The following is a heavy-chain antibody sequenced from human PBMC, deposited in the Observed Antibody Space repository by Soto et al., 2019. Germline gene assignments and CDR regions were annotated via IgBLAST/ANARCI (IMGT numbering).Heavy chain of an antibody. V-gene: IGHV1-69*13. D-gene: IGHD3-9*01. CDR3: ARARSNEGYFDWLLSPLDY. Sequence: GASVKVSCKASGGTFSSYAISWVRQAPGQGLEWMGGIIPIFGTANYAQKFQGRVTITADESTSTAYMELSSLRSEDTAVYYCARARSNEGYFDWLLSPLDYWGQGTLVTVSS. J-gene: IGHJ4*02. CDR2: IIPIFGTA. CDR1: GGTFSSYA.